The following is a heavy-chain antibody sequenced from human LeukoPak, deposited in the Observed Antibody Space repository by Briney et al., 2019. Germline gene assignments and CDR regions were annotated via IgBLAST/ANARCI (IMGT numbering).Heavy chain of an antibody. CDR2: ISDSGGGT. CDR1: GFTFSSYA. V-gene: IGHV3-23*01. CDR3: AKPGEGAAAGRPLYYFDY. Sequence: GGSLRLSCGASGFTFSSYAMSWVRQAPGKGLEWVSSISDSGGGTYYADSVKGRFTISRDNSQNTLSLQMNSLRAEDTAVYYCAKPGEGAAAGRPLYYFDYWGQGTLVTVSS. J-gene: IGHJ4*02. D-gene: IGHD6-13*01.